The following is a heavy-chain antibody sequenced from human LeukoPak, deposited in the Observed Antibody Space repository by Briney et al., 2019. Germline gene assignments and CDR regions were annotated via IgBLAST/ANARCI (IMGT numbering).Heavy chain of an antibody. D-gene: IGHD3-22*01. CDR1: GFTFGDYA. J-gene: IGHJ6*03. Sequence: PGGSLRLSCTASGFTFGDYAMSWVRQAPGKGLEWVGIIRSKAYGGTTEYAASVKGRFTISRDDSKIIAYLQMNSLKTEDTAVYYCSIVVLGVVAYYVYDYMDVWGKGTTVTVSS. V-gene: IGHV3-49*04. CDR3: SIVVLGVVAYYVYDYMDV. CDR2: IRSKAYGGTT.